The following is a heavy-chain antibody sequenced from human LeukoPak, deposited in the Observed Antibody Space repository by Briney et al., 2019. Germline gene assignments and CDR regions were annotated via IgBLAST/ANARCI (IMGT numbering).Heavy chain of an antibody. V-gene: IGHV1-2*02. J-gene: IGHJ4*02. D-gene: IGHD4-17*01. CDR2: INPNSGGT. Sequence: ASVKVSCKASGYTFTGYYMHWVRQAPGQGLEWMGWINPNSGGTNYAQKFQGRVTMTRDTSISTAYNELTRLRTDDTAVYYCARDNGDYWFDYWGQGTLVTVSS. CDR1: GYTFTGYY. CDR3: ARDNGDYWFDY.